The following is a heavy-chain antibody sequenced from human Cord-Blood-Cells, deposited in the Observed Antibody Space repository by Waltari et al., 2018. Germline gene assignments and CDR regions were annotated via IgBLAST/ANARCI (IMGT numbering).Heavy chain of an antibody. CDR3: ARDQKDPYPAFDI. Sequence: VQLVQSGAEVKKPGASVKVSCKASGYTFTGYHMNWDRQAPGQGREWMGWINPNSGGTNYAQKFQGRVTMTRDTSISTAYMELSRLRSDDTAVYYCARDQKDPYPAFDIWGQGTMVTVSS. V-gene: IGHV1-2*02. D-gene: IGHD2-15*01. CDR1: GYTFTGYH. J-gene: IGHJ3*02. CDR2: INPNSGGT.